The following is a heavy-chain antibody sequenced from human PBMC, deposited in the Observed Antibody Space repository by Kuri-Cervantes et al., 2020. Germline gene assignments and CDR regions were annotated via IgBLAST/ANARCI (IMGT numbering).Heavy chain of an antibody. V-gene: IGHV1-69*06. J-gene: IGHJ4*02. D-gene: IGHD3-16*01. CDR3: ARERGQTSYFDY. CDR1: GGTFSSYA. Sequence: SVKVSCKASGGTFSSYAISWVRQAPGQGLEWMGGIIPIFGTANYAQKFQGRVTITADKSTGTVYMELSSLRSEDTAVYYCARERGQTSYFDYWGQGTLVTVSS. CDR2: IIPIFGTA.